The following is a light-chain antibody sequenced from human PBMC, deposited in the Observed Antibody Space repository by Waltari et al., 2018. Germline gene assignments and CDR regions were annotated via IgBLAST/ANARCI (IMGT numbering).Light chain of an antibody. CDR2: RNN. Sequence: QSVLTQPPSASGTPGQRVTLSCSGSSSHIGSYYVSWYQQLSGTAPKLLIYRNNERPSGVPDRFSGSKSGTSASLAITGLRSEDEAHYYCATWDDSLTGWVFGGGTKLAVL. CDR1: SSHIGSYY. V-gene: IGLV1-47*01. J-gene: IGLJ3*02. CDR3: ATWDDSLTGWV.